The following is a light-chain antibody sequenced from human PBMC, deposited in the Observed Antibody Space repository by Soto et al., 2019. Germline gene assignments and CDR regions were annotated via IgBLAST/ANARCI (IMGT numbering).Light chain of an antibody. Sequence: EIVLTQSPGTLSLSPGERATLSCRASQSVSSSYLAWYQQKHGQAPRLLIYGASSRDTGIPDRFSGRGSGTDFTLPIRRLEPEDFAVYYCQQYGSPPITFGQGARLEIK. CDR2: GAS. CDR3: QQYGSPPIT. CDR1: QSVSSSY. V-gene: IGKV3-20*01. J-gene: IGKJ5*01.